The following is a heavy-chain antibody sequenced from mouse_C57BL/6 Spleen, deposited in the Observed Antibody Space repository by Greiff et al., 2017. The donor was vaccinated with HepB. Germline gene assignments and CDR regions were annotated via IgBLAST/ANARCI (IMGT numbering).Heavy chain of an antibody. CDR2: INPNNGGT. CDR3: ARAGRWGYAMDY. J-gene: IGHJ4*01. V-gene: IGHV1-26*01. Sequence: EVQLQQSGPELVKPGASVKISCKASGYTFTDYYMNWVKQSHGKSLEWIGDINPNNGGTSYNQKFKGKATLTVDKSSSTAYMELRSLTSEDSAVYYCARAGRWGYAMDYWGQGTSVTVSS. CDR1: GYTFTDYY.